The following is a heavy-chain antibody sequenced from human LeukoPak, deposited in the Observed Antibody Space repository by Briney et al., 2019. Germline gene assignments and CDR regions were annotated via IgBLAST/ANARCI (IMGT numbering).Heavy chain of an antibody. Sequence: PGGSLRLSCAASGFTFSAHSMCWVRQGPGKGLELVSYISGSGNIIQYADSVKGRFTNSRDNARNSLDLQMNSLRAEDTAVYYCAKDVYGSGLDAFDIWGQGTMVTVSS. V-gene: IGHV3-48*01. J-gene: IGHJ3*02. CDR2: ISGSGNII. D-gene: IGHD6-19*01. CDR3: AKDVYGSGLDAFDI. CDR1: GFTFSAHS.